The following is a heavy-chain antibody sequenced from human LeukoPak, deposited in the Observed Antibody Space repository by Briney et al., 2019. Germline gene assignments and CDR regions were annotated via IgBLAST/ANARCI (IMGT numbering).Heavy chain of an antibody. CDR2: ISSSSSYI. J-gene: IGHJ4*02. D-gene: IGHD1-26*01. CDR3: ARGREAHFDY. CDR1: GFTFSSYS. V-gene: IGHV3-21*01. Sequence: GGSLRLSCAASGFTFSSYSMNWVRQAPGKGLEWVSSISSSSSYIYYADSVKGRFTISRDNAKNSLYLQINSLRAEDTAVYYCARGREAHFDYWGQGTLVTVSS.